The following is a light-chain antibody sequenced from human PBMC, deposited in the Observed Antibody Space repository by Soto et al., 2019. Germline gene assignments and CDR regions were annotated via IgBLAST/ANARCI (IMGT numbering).Light chain of an antibody. Sequence: AIQLTQSPSSLSASVGDRVTFTCRASQGISTFLAWYQQKAGKAPKPLIYAASNLQSGVPSRFSGSGSGTDFTLTISSLQPEDFAIYYCLQDYIYPYTSGQGTKLEIK. CDR3: LQDYIYPYT. J-gene: IGKJ2*01. V-gene: IGKV1-6*01. CDR1: QGISTF. CDR2: AAS.